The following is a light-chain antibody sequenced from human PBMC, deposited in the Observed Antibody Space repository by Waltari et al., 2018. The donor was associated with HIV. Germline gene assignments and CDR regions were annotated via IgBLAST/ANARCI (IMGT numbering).Light chain of an antibody. CDR3: QQYYDTPRT. Sequence: DIQMTQSPSSLSASVRDSVTITCRASQGISDSLAWYQQKPGKDPKVRLYAASRLQSGVPPRFSGGGSGTDYTLTITSLQPEDSATYDCQQYYDTPRTFGQGTKVEIK. CDR2: AAS. CDR1: QGISDS. J-gene: IGKJ1*01. V-gene: IGKV1-NL1*01.